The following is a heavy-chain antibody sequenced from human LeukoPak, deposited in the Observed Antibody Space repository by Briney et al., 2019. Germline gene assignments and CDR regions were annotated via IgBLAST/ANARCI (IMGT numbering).Heavy chain of an antibody. D-gene: IGHD6-13*01. CDR3: AKPYSSSWYYPAGYYFDY. Sequence: PGGSLRLSCAASGFTFSSYGMHWVRQAPGKGLEWVAVISYDGSNKYYADSVKGRFTISRDNSKNTLYLQMNSLRAEDTAVYYCAKPYSSSWYYPAGYYFDYWGQGILVTVSS. J-gene: IGHJ4*02. CDR1: GFTFSSYG. CDR2: ISYDGSNK. V-gene: IGHV3-30*18.